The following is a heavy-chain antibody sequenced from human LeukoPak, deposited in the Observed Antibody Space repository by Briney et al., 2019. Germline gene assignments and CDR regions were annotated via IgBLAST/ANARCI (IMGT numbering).Heavy chain of an antibody. CDR2: ISYDGSNK. CDR3: AREGDDYGDYVETFDY. D-gene: IGHD4-17*01. Sequence: GRSLRLSCAASGFTFSSYAMHWVRQAPGKGLEWVAVISYDGSNKYYADSVKGRFTISRVNSKNTLYLQMNSLRAEDAAVYYCAREGDDYGDYVETFDYWGQGTLVTVSS. CDR1: GFTFSSYA. J-gene: IGHJ4*02. V-gene: IGHV3-30*04.